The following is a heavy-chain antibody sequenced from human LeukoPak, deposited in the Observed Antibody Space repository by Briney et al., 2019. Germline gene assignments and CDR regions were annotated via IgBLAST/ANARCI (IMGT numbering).Heavy chain of an antibody. V-gene: IGHV3-15*01. D-gene: IGHD3-10*01. CDR1: GFTFSNAW. J-gene: IGHJ4*02. CDR3: TTPITMVRGVIVDY. CDR2: IKSKTDGGTT. Sequence: GGSLRLSCAASGFTFSNAWMSWVRQAPGKGLEWVGRIKSKTDGGTTDYAAPVKGRFTISRDDSKNTLYLQMNSLKTEDTAVYYCTTPITMVRGVIVDYWGQGTLVTVSS.